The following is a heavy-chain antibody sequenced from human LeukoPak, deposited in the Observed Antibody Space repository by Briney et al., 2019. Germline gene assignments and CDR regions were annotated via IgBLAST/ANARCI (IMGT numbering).Heavy chain of an antibody. CDR2: IGTAGDT. J-gene: IGHJ2*01. Sequence: PGGSLRLSCAASGFTFSSYDVHWVRQATGKGLEWVSAIGTAGDTYYPGSVKGRFTISRENAKNSLYLQMNSLRAGDTAVYYCARVRQWGSYWYFDLWGRGTLVTVSS. CDR1: GFTFSSYD. D-gene: IGHD1-26*01. CDR3: ARVRQWGSYWYFDL. V-gene: IGHV3-13*04.